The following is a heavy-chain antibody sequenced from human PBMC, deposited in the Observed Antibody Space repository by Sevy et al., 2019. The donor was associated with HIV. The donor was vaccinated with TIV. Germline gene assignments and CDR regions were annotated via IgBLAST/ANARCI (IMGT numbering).Heavy chain of an antibody. V-gene: IGHV3-23*01. D-gene: IGHD2-2*01. CDR3: AKGKYQLLKTEYYYYYYGMDV. J-gene: IGHJ6*02. CDR2: ISGSGGST. CDR1: GFTFSSYA. Sequence: GGSLRLSCAASGFTFSSYAMSWVRQAPGKGLEWVSAISGSGGSTYYADSVKGRFTISRDNSKNTLYLQMNSLSAADTAVYYCAKGKYQLLKTEYYYYYYGMDVWGQGTTVTVSS.